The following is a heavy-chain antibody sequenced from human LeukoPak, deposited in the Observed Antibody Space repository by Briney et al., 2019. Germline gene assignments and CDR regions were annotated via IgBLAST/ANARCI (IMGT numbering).Heavy chain of an antibody. CDR1: GFSFSSYN. J-gene: IGHJ4*02. CDR3: ARDSQAYCSGGSCSMFDY. V-gene: IGHV3-21*01. CDR2: ITSSSSYT. D-gene: IGHD2-15*01. Sequence: GGSLTLSCAASGFSFSSYNMNWVRQAPGNGLEWVASITSSSSYTFYADSVKGRFTISRHNAKNSLYLHMNSLRAEDTAVYYCARDSQAYCSGGSCSMFDYWGQGSLVTVSS.